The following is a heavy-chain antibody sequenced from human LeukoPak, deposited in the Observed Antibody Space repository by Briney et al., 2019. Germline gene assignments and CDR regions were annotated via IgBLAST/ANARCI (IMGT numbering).Heavy chain of an antibody. V-gene: IGHV3-30*02. D-gene: IGHD1-26*01. CDR1: GFIFSSYG. Sequence: LAGGSLRLSCAASGFIFSSYGMHWVRQAPGKGLEWVAFIRYDGSNKYYADSVKGRFTISRDNSKNTLYLQMNSLRAEDMAVYYCAKDRSGSYSQGLDYWGQGTLVTVSS. J-gene: IGHJ4*02. CDR2: IRYDGSNK. CDR3: AKDRSGSYSQGLDY.